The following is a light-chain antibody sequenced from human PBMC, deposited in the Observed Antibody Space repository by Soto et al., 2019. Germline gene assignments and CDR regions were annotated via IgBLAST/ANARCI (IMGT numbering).Light chain of an antibody. CDR2: RNY. CDR1: SSNIGDNY. CDR3: ASWDNILTWV. Sequence: QSVLTQPPSASGTPGQRVTISCSGGSSNIGDNYVYWYQQFPGTAPKLLIYRNYERPSGVPDRFSGSKSGTSASLAISGLRSEDEADYYCASWDNILTWVFGGGTKLTVL. J-gene: IGLJ3*02. V-gene: IGLV1-47*01.